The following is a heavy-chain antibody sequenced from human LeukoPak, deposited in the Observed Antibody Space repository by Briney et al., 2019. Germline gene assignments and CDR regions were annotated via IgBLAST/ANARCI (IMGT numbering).Heavy chain of an antibody. Sequence: ASVKVSFKASGYTFTGYYMHWVRQAPGQGLEWMGIINPSGGRTSYAQKFQGRVTMTRDTSTSTVYMELSSLRSEDTAVYYCARDLRYYDSSGHLDYWGQGTLVTVSS. D-gene: IGHD3-22*01. CDR2: INPSGGRT. J-gene: IGHJ4*02. V-gene: IGHV1-46*01. CDR1: GYTFTGYY. CDR3: ARDLRYYDSSGHLDY.